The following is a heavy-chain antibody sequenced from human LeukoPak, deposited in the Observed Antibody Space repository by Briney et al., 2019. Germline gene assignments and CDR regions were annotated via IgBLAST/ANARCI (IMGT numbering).Heavy chain of an antibody. V-gene: IGHV4-34*01. D-gene: IGHD6-6*01. CDR2: INHSGST. J-gene: IGHJ4*02. CDR1: GGSFSGYY. CDR3: ARRMYSSSSTIIDY. Sequence: SETLSLTCAVYGGSFSGYYWSWIRQPPGKGLEWIGEINHSGSTNYNPSLKSRVTISVDTSKNQFSLKLSSVTAADTAVYYCARRMYSSSSTIIDYWGQGTLVTVSS.